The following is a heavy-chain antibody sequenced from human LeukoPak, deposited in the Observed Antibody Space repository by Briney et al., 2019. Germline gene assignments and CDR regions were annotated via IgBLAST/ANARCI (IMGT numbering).Heavy chain of an antibody. J-gene: IGHJ4*02. CDR1: RFTFNTYA. Sequence: GGSLRLSCVASRFTFNTYAVTWVRQAPGKGLEWVSAISSNGDITYYADSVRGRLTISRDNSKNTVFLQMNSLRADDTAVYYCATVKRDCSGGTCYSYDYWGQGTLVTVSS. D-gene: IGHD2-15*01. V-gene: IGHV3-23*01. CDR2: ISSNGDIT. CDR3: ATVKRDCSGGTCYSYDY.